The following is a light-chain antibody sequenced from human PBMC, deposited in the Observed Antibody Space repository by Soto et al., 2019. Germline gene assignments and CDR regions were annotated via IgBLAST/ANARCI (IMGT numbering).Light chain of an antibody. CDR2: GAS. CDR1: QSVGSH. J-gene: IGKJ5*01. Sequence: EVMMTQSPATLSVSPGETASLSCRASQSVGSHLAWYQQKPGQAPRLLIYGASIRATGIPARFSGSGSGTEFTLTISSLQSEDFAVYYCQQYNDWPPVTFGQGTRREIK. CDR3: QQYNDWPPVT. V-gene: IGKV3-15*01.